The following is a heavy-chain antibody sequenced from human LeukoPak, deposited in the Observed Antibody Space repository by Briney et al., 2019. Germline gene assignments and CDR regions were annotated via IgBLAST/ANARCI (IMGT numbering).Heavy chain of an antibody. CDR3: ARVTVEYYAFDI. Sequence: ASETLSLTCTVSGGSISSNYWSWIRQPPGKGLEWIGYIYYSGSTNYNPSLKSRVTISVDTSKNQFSLKLSSVTAADTAVYYCARVTVEYYAFDIWGQGTMVTVSS. CDR1: GGSISSNY. V-gene: IGHV4-59*01. D-gene: IGHD2/OR15-2a*01. CDR2: IYYSGST. J-gene: IGHJ3*02.